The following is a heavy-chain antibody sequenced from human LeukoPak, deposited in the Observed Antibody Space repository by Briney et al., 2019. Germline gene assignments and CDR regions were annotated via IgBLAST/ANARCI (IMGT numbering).Heavy chain of an antibody. J-gene: IGHJ6*03. CDR2: IYTSGST. CDR3: ARVRPWAYYYMDV. D-gene: IGHD4-23*01. CDR1: GGSISSGGYY. V-gene: IGHV4-61*02. Sequence: KSSETLSLTCTVSGGSISSGGYYWSWIRQPAGKGLEWIGRIYTSGSTNYNPSLKSRVAMSVDTSKNQFSLKLSSVTAADTAVYYCARVRPWAYYYMDVWGKGTTVTVSS.